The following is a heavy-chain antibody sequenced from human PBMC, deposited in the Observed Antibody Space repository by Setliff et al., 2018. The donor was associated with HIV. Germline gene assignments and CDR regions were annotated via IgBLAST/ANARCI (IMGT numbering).Heavy chain of an antibody. D-gene: IGHD1-26*01. J-gene: IGHJ4*02. CDR1: GFTFSTYW. V-gene: IGHV3-7*05. CDR2: IKQDGSEK. CDR3: ATDCAVVGGTGSLDS. Sequence: GGSLRLSCAASGFTFSTYWMSWVRQAPGKGLEWEANIKQDGSEKNYMDSVKGRFTISRDNAKNSLYLQMNSLRVEDTAVYYCATDCAVVGGTGSLDSWGQGTQVTVSS.